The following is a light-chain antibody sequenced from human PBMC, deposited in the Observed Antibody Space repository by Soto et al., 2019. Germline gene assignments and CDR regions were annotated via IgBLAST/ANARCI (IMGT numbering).Light chain of an antibody. CDR3: QCYDSNIGAV. CDR2: EDK. J-gene: IGLJ7*01. CDR1: SGSIGSNY. Sequence: NFMLTQPHSVSESPGKTVTISCTRSSGSIGSNYVQWYQQRPGSSPTTVIYEDKQRPSGVPDRFSGSIDSSSNSASLTISGLKTEDEADYYCQCYDSNIGAVFGGDTQLTVL. V-gene: IGLV6-57*01.